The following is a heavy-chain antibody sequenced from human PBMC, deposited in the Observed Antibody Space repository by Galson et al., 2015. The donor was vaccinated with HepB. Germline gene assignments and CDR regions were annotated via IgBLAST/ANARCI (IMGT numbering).Heavy chain of an antibody. J-gene: IGHJ4*02. CDR2: ISYDGSNK. CDR3: AKDRRATGTTLDY. V-gene: IGHV3-30*18. D-gene: IGHD1-1*01. Sequence: SLRLSCAASGFTFTNYGLHWVRQAPGKGLEWVAVISYDGSNKFYADSVKGRFTISRDNSERKVHLQMNNLRVEDTAVYYCAKDRRATGTTLDYWGQGTLVTVSS. CDR1: GFTFTNYG.